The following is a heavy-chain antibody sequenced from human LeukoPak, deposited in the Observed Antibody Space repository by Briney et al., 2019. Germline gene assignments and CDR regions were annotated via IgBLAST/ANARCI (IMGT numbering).Heavy chain of an antibody. CDR3: AKGGDYDSSGYFYMDV. Sequence: GGSLRLSCAASGFTFSSYSMNWVRQAPGKGLEWVSSISSSSSYIYYADSVKGRFTISRDNSKNTLYLQMNSLRAEDTAVYYCAKGGDYDSSGYFYMDVWGKGTTVTISS. V-gene: IGHV3-21*01. CDR1: GFTFSSYS. CDR2: ISSSSSYI. D-gene: IGHD3-22*01. J-gene: IGHJ6*03.